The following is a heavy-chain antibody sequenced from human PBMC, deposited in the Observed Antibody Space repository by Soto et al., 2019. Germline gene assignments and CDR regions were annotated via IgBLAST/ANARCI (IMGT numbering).Heavy chain of an antibody. J-gene: IGHJ4*02. CDR3: ARTLDGNTFGPLDG. CDR2: VHSSGST. D-gene: IGHD1-7*01. CDR1: GGSINNYN. Sequence: PSETLSLTCSVSGGSINNYNCNWIRRPPGKDLEWIGHVHSSGSTNYTPSLKSRVIISIDTSRNQFSLTLTSVTAADTAVYYCARTLDGNTFGPLDGWGQGTQVTVSS. V-gene: IGHV4-59*08.